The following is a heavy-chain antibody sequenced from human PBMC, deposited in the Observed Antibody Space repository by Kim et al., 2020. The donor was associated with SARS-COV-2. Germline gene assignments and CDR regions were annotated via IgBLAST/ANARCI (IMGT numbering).Heavy chain of an antibody. CDR1: GYTFTGYY. D-gene: IGHD6-19*01. J-gene: IGHJ4*02. CDR3: ATGIAVGGTGAYFDF. CDR2: INPNSGST. Sequence: ASMKVSCKASGYTFTGYYMHWVRQAPGQGLEWMGRINPNSGSTNYAQNFQGRVTMTRDTSISTAYMELSRLRSDDTAVYYCATGIAVGGTGAYFDFWGQGTLVTVSS. V-gene: IGHV1-2*06.